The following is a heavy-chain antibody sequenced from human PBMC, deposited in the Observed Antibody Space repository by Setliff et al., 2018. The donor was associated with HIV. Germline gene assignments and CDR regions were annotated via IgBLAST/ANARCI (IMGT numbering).Heavy chain of an antibody. CDR2: INPNSGNT. D-gene: IGHD5-12*01. CDR1: GYTFNNYY. J-gene: IGHJ3*02. Sequence: ASVKVSCKASGYTFNNYYMHWVRQAPGQGLEWMGLINPNSGNTNTAQKFQGRVTMTADTSTSTVYMDLSSLRSGDTAVYFCARGGYSGYILDAFDIWGQGTLVTVSS. CDR3: ARGGYSGYILDAFDI. V-gene: IGHV1-46*02.